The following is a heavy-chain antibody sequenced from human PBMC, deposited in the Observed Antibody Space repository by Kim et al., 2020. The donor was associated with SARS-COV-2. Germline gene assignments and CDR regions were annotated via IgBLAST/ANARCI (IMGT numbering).Heavy chain of an antibody. CDR2: T. Sequence: TSYAQKFQGRVTMTRDTSTSTVYMELSSLRSEDTAVYYCARASYSSELDYWGQGTLVTVSS. D-gene: IGHD6-25*01. CDR3: ARASYSSELDY. J-gene: IGHJ4*02. V-gene: IGHV1-46*01.